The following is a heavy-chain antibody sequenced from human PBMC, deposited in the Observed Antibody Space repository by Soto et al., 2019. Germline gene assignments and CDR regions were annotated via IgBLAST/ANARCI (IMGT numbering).Heavy chain of an antibody. D-gene: IGHD7-27*01. CDR3: AKGTGGHWGSGSGYYFDY. V-gene: IGHV3-23*01. CDR1: GFTFSSYA. CDR2: ISGSGGST. Sequence: GGSLRLSCAASGFTFSSYAMSWVRQAPGKGLEWVSAISGSGGSTYYADSVKGRFTISRDNSKNTLYLQMSSLRAEDTAVYYCAKGTGGHWGSGSGYYFDYWGQGTLVTVSS. J-gene: IGHJ4*02.